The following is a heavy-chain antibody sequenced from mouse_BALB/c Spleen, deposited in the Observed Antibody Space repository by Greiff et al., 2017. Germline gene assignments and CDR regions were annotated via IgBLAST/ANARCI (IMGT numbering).Heavy chain of an antibody. CDR1: GFNIKDTY. Sequence: EVKLQQSGAELVKPGASVKLSCTASGFNIKDTYMHWVKQRPEQGLEWIGRIDPANGNTKYDPKFQGKATITADTSSNTAYLQLSSLTSEDTAVYYCARGDYDGLDYWGQGTTLTVSS. CDR2: IDPANGNT. J-gene: IGHJ2*01. D-gene: IGHD2-4*01. V-gene: IGHV14-3*02. CDR3: ARGDYDGLDY.